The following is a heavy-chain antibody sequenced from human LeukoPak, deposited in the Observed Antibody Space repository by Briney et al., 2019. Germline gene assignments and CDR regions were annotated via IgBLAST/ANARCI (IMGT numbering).Heavy chain of an antibody. Sequence: GGSLRLSCAASGFTFSSYAMHWVRQAPGKGLEWVAVISYDGSNKYYADSVKGRFTISRDNSKNTLYLQMNSLRAEDTAVYYCARTTGRFGEPVYYFDYWGQGTLVTVSS. V-gene: IGHV3-30*14. CDR1: GFTFSSYA. CDR2: ISYDGSNK. J-gene: IGHJ4*02. CDR3: ARTTGRFGEPVYYFDY. D-gene: IGHD3-10*01.